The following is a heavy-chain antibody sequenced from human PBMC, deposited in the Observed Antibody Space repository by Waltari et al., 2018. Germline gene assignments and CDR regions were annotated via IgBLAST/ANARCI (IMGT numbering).Heavy chain of an antibody. V-gene: IGHV4-39*07. Sequence: QLQLQESGPGLVKPSETLSLTCTVSGGSISSSSYYWGWIRQPPGKGLEWIGSIYYSGSTYYNPSLKSRVTISVDTSKNQFSLKLSSVTAADTAVYYCARDIYYYDSSDIGEDFDYWGQGTLVTVSS. CDR2: IYYSGST. CDR3: ARDIYYYDSSDIGEDFDY. J-gene: IGHJ4*02. D-gene: IGHD3-22*01. CDR1: GGSISSSSYY.